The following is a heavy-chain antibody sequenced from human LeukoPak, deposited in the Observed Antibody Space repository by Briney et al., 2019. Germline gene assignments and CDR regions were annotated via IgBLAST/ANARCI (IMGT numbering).Heavy chain of an antibody. V-gene: IGHV3-7*03. J-gene: IGHJ4*02. D-gene: IGHD6-13*01. CDR1: GFTFSSYG. CDR3: ARGGSSSWYSQYYFDY. Sequence: PGGSLRLSCAASGFTFSSYGMHWVRQAPGKGLEWVANIKQDGSEKYYVDSVKGRFTISRDNAKNSLYLQMNSLRAEDTAVYYCARGGSSSWYSQYYFDYWGQGTLVTVSS. CDR2: IKQDGSEK.